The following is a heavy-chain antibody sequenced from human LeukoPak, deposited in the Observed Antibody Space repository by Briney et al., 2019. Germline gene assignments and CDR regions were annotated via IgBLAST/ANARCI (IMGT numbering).Heavy chain of an antibody. D-gene: IGHD2-2*01. CDR1: GGTFSSYA. CDR3: ARAARSTSFGY. Sequence: SVNVSCAASGGTFSSYAISWVRQAPGQGLEWMGRIIPILGIANYAQKFQGRVTINADKSTSTAYMELSSLRSEDRAVYYCARAARSTSFGYWGQGTLVTVSS. J-gene: IGHJ4*02. CDR2: IIPILGIA. V-gene: IGHV1-69*04.